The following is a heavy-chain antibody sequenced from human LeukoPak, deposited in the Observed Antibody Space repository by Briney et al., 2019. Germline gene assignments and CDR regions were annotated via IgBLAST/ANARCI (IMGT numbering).Heavy chain of an antibody. Sequence: GESLKISCKGSGYNFINYWIAWVRQLPGKGLEWMGIIYPGDSDTRYSPSFQGQVTISADKSISTAYLQWSSLKASDTAMYYCARSLYGVNTWFDYWGQGTLVTVSS. D-gene: IGHD4/OR15-4a*01. V-gene: IGHV5-51*01. CDR3: ARSLYGVNTWFDY. CDR2: IYPGDSDT. J-gene: IGHJ4*02. CDR1: GYNFINYW.